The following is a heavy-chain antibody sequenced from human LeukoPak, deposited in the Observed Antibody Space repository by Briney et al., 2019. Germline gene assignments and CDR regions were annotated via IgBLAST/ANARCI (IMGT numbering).Heavy chain of an antibody. J-gene: IGHJ4*02. V-gene: IGHV4-59*13. Sequence: PSETLSLTCTVSGGSIISYYWSWIRQPPGKGLEYIGYIYYSGSTNYNPSLKSRVTISVDTYKNQFSLNLRSVTAADTAVYYCARGSGTTYRPSDYWGQGILVTVSS. D-gene: IGHD3-10*01. CDR3: ARGSGTTYRPSDY. CDR2: IYYSGST. CDR1: GGSIISYY.